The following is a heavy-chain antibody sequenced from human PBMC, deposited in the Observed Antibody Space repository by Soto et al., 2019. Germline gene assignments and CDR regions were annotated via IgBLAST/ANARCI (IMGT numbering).Heavy chain of an antibody. CDR2: IRSKSHGGAA. CDR1: GFTFGDYG. V-gene: IGHV3-49*04. D-gene: IGHD6-13*01. Sequence: GGSLRLSCTRSGFTFGDYGVNWVRQAPGKGLEWIGLIRSKSHGGAAEYAASVRGRVTISRDDSKSSVYLQMNSLTADDAGVYYCVHSASTGYFFYVMDVWGQGTTVTVS. J-gene: IGHJ6*02. CDR3: VHSASTGYFFYVMDV.